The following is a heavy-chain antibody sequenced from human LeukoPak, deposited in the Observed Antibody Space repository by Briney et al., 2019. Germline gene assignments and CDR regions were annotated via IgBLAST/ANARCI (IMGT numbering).Heavy chain of an antibody. J-gene: IGHJ3*02. CDR2: ISGSGGST. CDR3: AKGKRRQTADDAFDI. CDR1: GFTFSSYA. Sequence: PGGSPRLSCAASGFTFSSYAMSWVRQAPGKGLEWVSGISGSGGSTYYADSVEGRFTISRDNSKNTLYLEMDSLRAEDTAVYYCAKGKRRQTADDAFDIWGQGTLVTVSS. V-gene: IGHV3-23*01.